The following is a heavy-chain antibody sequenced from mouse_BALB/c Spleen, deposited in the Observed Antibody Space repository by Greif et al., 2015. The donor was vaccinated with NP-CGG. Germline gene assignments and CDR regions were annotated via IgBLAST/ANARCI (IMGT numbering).Heavy chain of an antibody. Sequence: EVMLVESGPSLAKPSQTLSLTCSVTGDSITSGYWNWIRKFPGNKLEYMGYIRYSGSTYYNPSLKSRISITRDTSKNXYYLQLNAVTTEDTATYYCARSTYYRFAYWGQGTLVTVSA. CDR1: GDSITSGY. CDR2: IRYSGST. V-gene: IGHV3-8*02. J-gene: IGHJ3*01. D-gene: IGHD2-12*01. CDR3: ARSTYYRFAY.